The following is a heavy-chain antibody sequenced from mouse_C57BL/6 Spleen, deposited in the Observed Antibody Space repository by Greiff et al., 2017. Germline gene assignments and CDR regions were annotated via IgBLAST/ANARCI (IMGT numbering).Heavy chain of an antibody. CDR3: ERDYYGSSYYFDY. CDR1: GFTFSSYA. CDR2: ISDGGSYT. Sequence: EVKLVESGGGLVKPGGSLKLSCAASGFTFSSYAMSWVRQTPEKRLEWVATISDGGSYTYYPDNVKGRFTISRDNAKNNLYLQMSHLKSEDTAMYYCERDYYGSSYYFDYWGQGTTLTVSS. J-gene: IGHJ2*01. D-gene: IGHD1-1*01. V-gene: IGHV5-4*01.